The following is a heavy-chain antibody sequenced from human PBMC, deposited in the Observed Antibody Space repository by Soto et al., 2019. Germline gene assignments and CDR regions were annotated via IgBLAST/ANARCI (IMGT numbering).Heavy chain of an antibody. CDR3: ARVYSIPVAGTLDF. V-gene: IGHV3-48*01. Sequence: EVQLVESGGGLVQPGGSLRLSCAASVFTFSSYSMNWVRQAPGKGLEWVSYISSGSSTIYYADSVKGRFTISRDNAKNSLYLQMNSLSAEATAVYYWARVYSIPVAGTLDFWGQGTLVTVSS. J-gene: IGHJ4*02. CDR1: VFTFSSYS. CDR2: ISSGSSTI. D-gene: IGHD6-19*01.